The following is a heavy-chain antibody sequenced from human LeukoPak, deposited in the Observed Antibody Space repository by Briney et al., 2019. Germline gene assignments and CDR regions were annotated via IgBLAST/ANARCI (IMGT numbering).Heavy chain of an antibody. J-gene: IGHJ1*01. CDR3: SSYCSEGTCYGYFHH. Sequence: PGGSLRLSCAASGFSFSSSWMHWVRQAPGKGLVWVSRINTDGSSTNCADSVKGRFTISRDNAKNFLYLQMNSLRVEDTGIYYCSSYCSEGTCYGYFHHWGQGTLVSVTS. CDR2: INTDGSST. CDR1: GFSFSSSW. D-gene: IGHD2-15*01. V-gene: IGHV3-74*01.